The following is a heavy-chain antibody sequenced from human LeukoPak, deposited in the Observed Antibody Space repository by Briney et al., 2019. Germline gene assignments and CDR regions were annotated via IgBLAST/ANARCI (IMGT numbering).Heavy chain of an antibody. Sequence: PGGSLRLSCAASGFTFDDHTMHWVRQAPGKGLEWVSISSWDDNTEYYADSVKGRFTISRDSSKTSLYLQMNSLRTEDTAVYYCGKGPRRCTGCDGFDILGQGTMVTVSS. D-gene: IGHD1-14*01. CDR1: GFTFDDHT. CDR3: GKGPRRCTGCDGFDI. V-gene: IGHV3-43*01. CDR2: SSWDDNTE. J-gene: IGHJ3*02.